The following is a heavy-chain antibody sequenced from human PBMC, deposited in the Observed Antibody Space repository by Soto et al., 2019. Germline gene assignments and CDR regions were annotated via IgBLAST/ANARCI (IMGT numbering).Heavy chain of an antibody. J-gene: IGHJ5*02. CDR2: TYHTGST. Sequence: SETLSLTCTISGGSFGTNYWSWIRQAPGKGLEWIGYTYHTGSTKYNPSLKSRATISVDTSKNQFSLTLNSAAAADTAVYYCATDSAGRGPFDPWGQGILVIVSS. CDR1: GGSFGTNY. V-gene: IGHV4-59*13. CDR3: ATDSAGRGPFDP. D-gene: IGHD3-10*01.